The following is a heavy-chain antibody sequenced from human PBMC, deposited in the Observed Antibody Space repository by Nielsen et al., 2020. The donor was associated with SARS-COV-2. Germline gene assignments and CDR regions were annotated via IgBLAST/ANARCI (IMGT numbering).Heavy chain of an antibody. CDR2: ISYDGTE. D-gene: IGHD1-26*01. V-gene: IGHV3-30*04. Sequence: GESLKISCAASGFTFSNHAMHWVRQAPGKGLDWMTIISYDGTEHYADSVKGRFTISRDNSKNTVYLQMHSLKVEDTAVYYCARPHSGSYWYYFDYWGQGTLVTVSS. J-gene: IGHJ4*02. CDR3: ARPHSGSYWYYFDY. CDR1: GFTFSNHA.